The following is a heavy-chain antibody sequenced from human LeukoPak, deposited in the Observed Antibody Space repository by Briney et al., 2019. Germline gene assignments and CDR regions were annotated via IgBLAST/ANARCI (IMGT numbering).Heavy chain of an antibody. D-gene: IGHD6-19*01. CDR3: ASYSSGSGDAFDI. CDR1: GGSISSSNW. V-gene: IGHV4-4*02. J-gene: IGHJ3*02. Sequence: SETLSLTCAVSGGSISSSNWWSWVRQPPGKGLEWIGEIYHSGSTNYNPSLKSRVTISVDKSKNQFSLKLSSVTAADTAVYYCASYSSGSGDAFDIWGQGTMVTVSS. CDR2: IYHSGST.